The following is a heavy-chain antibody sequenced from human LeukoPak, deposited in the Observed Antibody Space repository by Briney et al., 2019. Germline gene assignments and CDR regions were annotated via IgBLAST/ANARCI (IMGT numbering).Heavy chain of an antibody. Sequence: GGSLRLSCAASGFTFDDYAMHWVRHAPGKGLEWVSGISWNSGSIGYADSVKGRFTISRDNAKNSLYLQMNSLRAEDTALYYCAKDSRMITFGGVIVRAFYWGQGTLVTVSS. CDR2: ISWNSGSI. V-gene: IGHV3-9*01. CDR1: GFTFDDYA. D-gene: IGHD3-16*02. J-gene: IGHJ4*02. CDR3: AKDSRMITFGGVIVRAFY.